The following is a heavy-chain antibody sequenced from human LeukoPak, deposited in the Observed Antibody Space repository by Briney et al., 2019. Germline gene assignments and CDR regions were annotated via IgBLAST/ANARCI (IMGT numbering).Heavy chain of an antibody. J-gene: IGHJ6*03. V-gene: IGHV3-20*04. CDR1: GFTFDDYG. CDR2: INWNGEST. CDR3: AREGYSSRIYYYHYMDV. Sequence: PGGSLGLSCTASGFTFDDYGMSWVRQVPGKGPEWVSGINWNGESTGYADSVKGRFTISRDNAKNSLYLQMNSLRAEDTALYYCAREGYSSRIYYYHYMDVWGKGTTVTVSS. D-gene: IGHD6-13*01.